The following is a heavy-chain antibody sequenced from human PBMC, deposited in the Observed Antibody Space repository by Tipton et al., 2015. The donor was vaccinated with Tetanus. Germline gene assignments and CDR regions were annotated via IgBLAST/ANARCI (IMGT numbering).Heavy chain of an antibody. CDR2: IGHEVTPK. D-gene: IGHD6-13*01. J-gene: IGHJ3*02. V-gene: IGHV3-33*01. Sequence: SLRLSCAASGFSITDSGLHWVRQAAGLRLEWQAFIGHEVTPKLYSGSVKGRFTSSRDYSKNTMFLDMSNLRAEDTALYYCAREWFIAAVLSYAFDIWEQGTMVTVSS. CDR3: AREWFIAAVLSYAFDI. CDR1: GFSITDSG.